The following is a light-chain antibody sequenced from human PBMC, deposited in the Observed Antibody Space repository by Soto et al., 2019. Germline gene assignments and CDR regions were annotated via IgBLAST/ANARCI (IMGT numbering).Light chain of an antibody. Sequence: EIVLAQSPGTLSLSPGEGASLSCRASQSVSSSYLSWYQQKPGQAPRILIFGASGRATGIPDRFSGRGSGTDFTLTISRLEPEDFAVYYCQQYGSLSWAFGQGTKVDI. CDR2: GAS. CDR1: QSVSSSY. J-gene: IGKJ1*01. CDR3: QQYGSLSWA. V-gene: IGKV3-20*01.